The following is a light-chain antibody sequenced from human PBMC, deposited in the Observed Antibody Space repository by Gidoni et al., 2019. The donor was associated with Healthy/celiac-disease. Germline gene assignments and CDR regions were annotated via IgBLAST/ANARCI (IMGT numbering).Light chain of an antibody. CDR1: KLGDKY. J-gene: IGLJ2*01. Sequence: SELTQPPPVSVPPGQTASITCSGDKLGDKYACWYQQKPGQSPVLVIYQDSKRPSGIPERFSGSNSGNTATLTISGTQAMDEADYYCQAWDSSIVVFGGGTKLTVL. CDR3: QAWDSSIVV. V-gene: IGLV3-1*01. CDR2: QDS.